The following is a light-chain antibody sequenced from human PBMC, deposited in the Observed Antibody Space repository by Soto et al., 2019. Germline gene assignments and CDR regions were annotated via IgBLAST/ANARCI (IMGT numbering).Light chain of an antibody. CDR2: AAS. CDR3: QQSYNTLPYT. Sequence: DIQMTQSPSSLSASVGDRVTIPCRASQSINSYLNWYQQKPGKAPKLLIYAASSLQSGVPSRFSGSGSGTDFTLTISDLQPEDSATYYCQQSYNTLPYTFGQGTKLEI. CDR1: QSINSY. J-gene: IGKJ2*01. V-gene: IGKV1-39*01.